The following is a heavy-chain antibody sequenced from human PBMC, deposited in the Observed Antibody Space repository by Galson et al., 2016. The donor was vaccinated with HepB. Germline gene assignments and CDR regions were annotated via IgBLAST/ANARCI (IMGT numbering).Heavy chain of an antibody. CDR3: ARERGGDSGYDHNWFDP. CDR2: IHYIVST. J-gene: IGHJ5*02. CDR1: GGSISTYY. V-gene: IGHV4-59*01. Sequence: EPLSLTCSVSGGSISTYYWSWIRQPPGKGLEWIGYIHYIVSTKYNPSLKSRVTISVDPSKNQLSLKLCSVTAADTAMYHCARERGGDSGYDHNWFDPWGHGTQVTVSS. D-gene: IGHD5-12*01.